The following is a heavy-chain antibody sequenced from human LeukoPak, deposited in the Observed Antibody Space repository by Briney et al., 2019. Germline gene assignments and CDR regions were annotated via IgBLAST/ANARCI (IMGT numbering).Heavy chain of an antibody. Sequence: ASVKVSCKASGYTFTKYYVEWVRQAPGQGLEWMGWINPASGGTELAQRFQGRVTMTTNTSISAASMELSSLTSDDTAVYYCTRGFQHGFDPWGQGTLVTVSS. CDR1: GYTFTKYY. CDR3: TRGFQHGFDP. J-gene: IGHJ5*02. D-gene: IGHD2-21*01. V-gene: IGHV1-2*02. CDR2: INPASGGT.